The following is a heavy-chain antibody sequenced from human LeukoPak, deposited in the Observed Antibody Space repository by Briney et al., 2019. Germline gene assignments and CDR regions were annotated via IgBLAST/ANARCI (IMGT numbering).Heavy chain of an antibody. J-gene: IGHJ5*02. CDR1: GFTFTSYG. CDR2: IRYDGSNK. D-gene: IGHD1-26*01. V-gene: IGHV3-30*02. Sequence: PGGSLRLSCTASGFTFTSYGIHWVRQAPGKGLEWVAFIRYDGSNKYYADSVKGRFTISRDNSKNTLYLQMNSLRAEDTALYYCAILPGSYEEEYNWFDPWGQGTLVTVPS. CDR3: AILPGSYEEEYNWFDP.